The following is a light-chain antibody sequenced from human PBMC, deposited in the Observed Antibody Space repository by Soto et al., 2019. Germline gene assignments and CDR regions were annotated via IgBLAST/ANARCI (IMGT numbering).Light chain of an antibody. CDR1: SSDVGAYNY. CDR2: DVS. CDR3: SSYTTSSIYV. Sequence: QSALTQPASVSGSPGQSITISCTGTSSDVGAYNYVSWYQQHPGKAPKLMIYDVSNRPSGVSSRFSGSKSGNTASLTFSGLQAEDEADYYCSSYTTSSIYVFGTGTKVHRP. J-gene: IGLJ1*01. V-gene: IGLV2-14*01.